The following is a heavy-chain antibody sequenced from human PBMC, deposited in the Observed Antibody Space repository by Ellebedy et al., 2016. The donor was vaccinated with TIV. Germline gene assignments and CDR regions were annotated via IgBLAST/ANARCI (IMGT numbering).Heavy chain of an antibody. CDR3: ARDPTTRSGSYYRLDS. J-gene: IGHJ4*02. V-gene: IGHV4-34*01. D-gene: IGHD1-26*01. Sequence: MPSETLSLTCAVSGGSFSGYYWSWIRQPPGKGLEWIGEINHSGSTNYNPSLKSRVTISVDTSKNQFSLKLSSVTAADTAVYYCARDPTTRSGSYYRLDSWGQGTLVTVSS. CDR2: INHSGST. CDR1: GGSFSGYY.